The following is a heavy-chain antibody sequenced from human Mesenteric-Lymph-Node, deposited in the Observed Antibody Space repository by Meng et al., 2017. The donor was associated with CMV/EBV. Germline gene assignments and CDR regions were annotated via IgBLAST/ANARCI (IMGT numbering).Heavy chain of an antibody. CDR1: GYTFTDYY. J-gene: IGHJ6*02. D-gene: IGHD3-3*01. V-gene: IGHV1-8*03. CDR2: MNPNSGNT. Sequence: ASVKVSCKASGYTFTDYYMHWVRQATGQGLEWMGWMNPNSGNTGYAQKFQGRVTITRNTSISTAYMELSSLRSEDTAVYYCARDGITIFGISKYYYYGMDVWGQGTTVTVSS. CDR3: ARDGITIFGISKYYYYGMDV.